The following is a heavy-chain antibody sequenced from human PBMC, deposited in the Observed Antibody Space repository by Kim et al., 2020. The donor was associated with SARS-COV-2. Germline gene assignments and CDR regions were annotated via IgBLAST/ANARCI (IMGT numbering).Heavy chain of an antibody. CDR2: GT. Sequence: GTNYAQKFQGRVTRTRDTSISTAYMELSRLRSDDTAVYYCASLGEYYFDYWGQGTLVTVSS. CDR3: ASLGEYYFDY. D-gene: IGHD3-10*01. J-gene: IGHJ4*02. V-gene: IGHV1-2*02.